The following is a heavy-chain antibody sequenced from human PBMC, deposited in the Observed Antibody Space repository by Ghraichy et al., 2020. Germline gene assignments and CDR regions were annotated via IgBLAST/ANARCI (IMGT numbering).Heavy chain of an antibody. J-gene: IGHJ3*01. D-gene: IGHD7-27*01. CDR3: ARLRVITGVNDSFDF. CDR1: GGTISSYY. CDR2: IYYSGTT. Sequence: SETLSLTCTVSGGTISSYYWTWIRQPPGKGLEWIGYIYYSGTTNYNPSLKSRVTISVDTSRNHFSLKLSSVTAADTAVYYCARLRVITGVNDSFDFWGQGTMVTVSS. V-gene: IGHV4-59*01.